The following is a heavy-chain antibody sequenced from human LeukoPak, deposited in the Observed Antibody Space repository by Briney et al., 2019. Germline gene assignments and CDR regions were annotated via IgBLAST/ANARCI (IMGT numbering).Heavy chain of an antibody. V-gene: IGHV1-2*02. CDR3: ARDMSAAGTGWFDP. D-gene: IGHD6-13*01. J-gene: IGHJ5*02. Sequence: ASVKVSCKASGYTFTGYYMHWVRQAPGQGLEWMGWINPNSGGTNYAQKFQGRVTMTRDTSISTVYMELSRLRSDDTAVYYCARDMSAAGTGWFDPWGQGTLVTVSS. CDR2: INPNSGGT. CDR1: GYTFTGYY.